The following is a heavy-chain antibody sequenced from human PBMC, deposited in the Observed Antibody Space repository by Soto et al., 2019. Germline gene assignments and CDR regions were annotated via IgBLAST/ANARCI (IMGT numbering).Heavy chain of an antibody. Sequence: QVQLVQSGAEVKKPGSSVKVSCKASGGTFSSYAISWVRQAPGQGLEWMGGIIPIFGTANYAQKFQGRVTITADESTSTAYMELSSLRSEDTAVYYCASAIFGVVIIHAYYGMDVWGQGTTVTVSS. CDR1: GGTFSSYA. D-gene: IGHD3-3*01. V-gene: IGHV1-69*01. J-gene: IGHJ6*02. CDR3: ASAIFGVVIIHAYYGMDV. CDR2: IIPIFGTA.